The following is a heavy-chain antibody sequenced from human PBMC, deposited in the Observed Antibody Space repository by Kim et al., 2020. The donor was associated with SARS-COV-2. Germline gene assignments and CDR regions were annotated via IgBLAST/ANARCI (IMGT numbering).Heavy chain of an antibody. V-gene: IGHV3-20*03. CDR3: ARVNCTSASCYPDH. D-gene: IGHD2-2*01. Sequence: YAASGGGRFTISRDNAKNSLYLHMKSLRAEDTALYFCARVNCTSASCYPDHWGHGTLVTVSS. J-gene: IGHJ4*01.